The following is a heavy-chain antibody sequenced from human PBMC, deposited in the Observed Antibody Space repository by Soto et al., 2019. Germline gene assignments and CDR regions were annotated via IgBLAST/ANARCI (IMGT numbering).Heavy chain of an antibody. CDR2: VSGDNANT. D-gene: IGHD1-26*01. Sequence: QVQLVQSGAEVKKPGTSVKVSCTASGYTFSSHGITWVRQAPGQGLQWIGWVSGDNANTNYAQSLQGRVTMTTDTSTNTGHMELRSLRSVDTAVYYCARDLGYRRSGTCQREWFDPWGQRTLVIVSS. CDR3: ARDLGYRRSGTCQREWFDP. J-gene: IGHJ5*02. V-gene: IGHV1-18*01. CDR1: GYTFSSHG.